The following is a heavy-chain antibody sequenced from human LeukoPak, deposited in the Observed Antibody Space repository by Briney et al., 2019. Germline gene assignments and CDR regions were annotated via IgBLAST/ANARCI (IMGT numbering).Heavy chain of an antibody. CDR2: IYYSGST. D-gene: IGHD2-2*01. J-gene: IGHJ6*02. CDR1: GGSISSGDYY. CDR3: ATTVVPAASSGKYYYYGMDV. Sequence: SETLSLTCTVSGGSISSGDYYWSWIRQPPGKGLEWIGYIYYSGSTYYNPSLKSRVTISVDTSKNQFSLKLSSVTAADTAVYYCATTVVPAASSGKYYYYGMDVWGQGTTVTVSS. V-gene: IGHV4-30-4*01.